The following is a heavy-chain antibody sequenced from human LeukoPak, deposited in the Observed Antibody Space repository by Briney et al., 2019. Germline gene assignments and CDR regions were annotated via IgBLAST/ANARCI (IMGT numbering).Heavy chain of an antibody. J-gene: IGHJ4*02. CDR1: GFTVSSNY. V-gene: IGHV3-53*01. Sequence: GGSLRLSCAASGFTVSSNYMSWVRQAPGKGPEWVSSISGGDNTYYADSVKGRFTISRDNSKNILYLQMNSLRAEDTAVYYCAKDGSSGWYDYFDSWGQGTLVTVSS. CDR2: ISGGDNT. D-gene: IGHD6-19*01. CDR3: AKDGSSGWYDYFDS.